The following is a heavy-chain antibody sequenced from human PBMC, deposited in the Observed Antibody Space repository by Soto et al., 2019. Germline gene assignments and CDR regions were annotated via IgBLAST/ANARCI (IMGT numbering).Heavy chain of an antibody. J-gene: IGHJ6*02. Sequence: ASVKVSCKASGYIFSDYYMYWVRQAPGQGLDWMGGINPKSGGTNYAQKFQGRVTMTRDTSMSTAYMELSSLGYDDTAVYYCARARLGGGYHYDGVDVWGQGTTVTVSS. CDR2: INPKSGGT. CDR1: GYIFSDYY. CDR3: ARARLGGGYHYDGVDV. V-gene: IGHV1-2*02. D-gene: IGHD2-15*01.